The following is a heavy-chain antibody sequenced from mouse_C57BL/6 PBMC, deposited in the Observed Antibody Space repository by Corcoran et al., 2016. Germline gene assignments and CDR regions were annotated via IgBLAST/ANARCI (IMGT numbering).Heavy chain of an antibody. V-gene: IGHV1-26*01. Sequence: EVQLQQSGPELVKPGASVKISCKASGYTFTDYYMNWVKQSHGKSLEWIGDINPNNGGTSYNQKFKGKATLTVDKSSSTAYMELRSLTSEDSAVYYCARAPTVVAWYFDVWGTGTTVTVSS. CDR1: GYTFTDYY. D-gene: IGHD1-1*01. J-gene: IGHJ1*03. CDR3: ARAPTVVAWYFDV. CDR2: INPNNGGT.